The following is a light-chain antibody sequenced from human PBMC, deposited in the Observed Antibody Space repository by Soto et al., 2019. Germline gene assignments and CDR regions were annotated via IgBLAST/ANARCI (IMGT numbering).Light chain of an antibody. CDR1: SSDVGGYDL. V-gene: IGLV2-23*01. CDR3: CSYATSTTFYV. Sequence: QSALTQPASVSGSPGQSITISCTGTSSDVGGYDLVSWYQHHPGKAPKLMIYEGTKRPSGVSNRFSGSKSGNTASLTVSGLQAEDEGDYFCCSYATSTTFYVFGTGTKVTVL. CDR2: EGT. J-gene: IGLJ1*01.